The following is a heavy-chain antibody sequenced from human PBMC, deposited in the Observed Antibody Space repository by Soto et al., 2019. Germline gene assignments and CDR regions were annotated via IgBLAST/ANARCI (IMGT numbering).Heavy chain of an antibody. D-gene: IGHD6-6*01. Sequence: QVQLQESGPGLVKASQTLSLICSVSGESISSGGYYWSWIRHHPGKGLEWIGYIYDSESAYYNPSIQCRVXXXLXPSKNHFARNLSSVTAADTAVYSCARASSSSSAADYWGQGTLITVSS. CDR1: GESISSGGYY. V-gene: IGHV4-31*03. J-gene: IGHJ4*02. CDR3: ARASSSSSAADY. CDR2: IYDSESA.